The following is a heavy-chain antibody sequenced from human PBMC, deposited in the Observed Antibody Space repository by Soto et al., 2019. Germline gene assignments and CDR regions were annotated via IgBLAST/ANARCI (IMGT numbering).Heavy chain of an antibody. V-gene: IGHV3-53*01. J-gene: IGHJ4*02. CDR3: ARDVITVAGTADY. Sequence: GGSLRLSCAASGFAVRSNYMSWVRQAPGKGLEWVSAISSDGGTYYTDSVKGRFAISRDISKNTLYLQMDSLTAEDTAIYYCARDVITVAGTADYWGQGTLVTVSS. CDR2: ISSDGGT. CDR1: GFAVRSNY. D-gene: IGHD6-19*01.